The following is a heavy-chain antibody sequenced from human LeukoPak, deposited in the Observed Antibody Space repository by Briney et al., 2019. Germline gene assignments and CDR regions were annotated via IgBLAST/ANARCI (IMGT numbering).Heavy chain of an antibody. CDR2: ISSSGSTI. CDR1: GFTFSDYY. D-gene: IGHD4-23*01. Sequence: GGSLRLSCAASGFTFSDYYMSWIRHAPGKGLEWVSYISSSGSTIYYADSVKGRFTISRDNAKNSLYLQMNSLRAEDTAVYYCARDPRLRWRRFDYWGQGTLVTVSS. V-gene: IGHV3-11*01. J-gene: IGHJ4*02. CDR3: ARDPRLRWRRFDY.